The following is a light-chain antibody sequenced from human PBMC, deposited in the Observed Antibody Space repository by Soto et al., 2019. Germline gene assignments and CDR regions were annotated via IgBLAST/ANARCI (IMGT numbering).Light chain of an antibody. CDR2: GAS. J-gene: IGKJ2*01. V-gene: IGKV3-15*01. CDR3: QQYNNWPPYT. CDR1: QSVSSN. Sequence: EIVMTQSPATLSVSPGERATLSCRASQSVSSNLAWYQQKPGQAPRLLIDGASTRATGIPARFSGSGSGTEFPLTINSLQSEDFAVYYCQQYNNWPPYTFGQGTKLEIK.